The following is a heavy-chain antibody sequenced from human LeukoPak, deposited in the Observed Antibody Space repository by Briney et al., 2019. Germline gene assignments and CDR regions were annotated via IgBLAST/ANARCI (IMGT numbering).Heavy chain of an antibody. CDR1: GGSFSGYY. CDR2: INHSGST. Sequence: SETLSLTCAVHGGSFSGYYWSWIRQPPGKGLEWIGEINHSGSTNYNPSLKSRVTISVDTSKNQFSLKLSSVTAADTAVYYCARGRVVRGVMAYWGQGTLVTVSS. V-gene: IGHV4-34*01. J-gene: IGHJ4*02. CDR3: ARGRVVRGVMAY. D-gene: IGHD3-10*01.